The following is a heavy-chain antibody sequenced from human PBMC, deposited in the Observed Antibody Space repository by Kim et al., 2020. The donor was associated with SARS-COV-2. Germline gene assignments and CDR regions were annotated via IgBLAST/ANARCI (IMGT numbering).Heavy chain of an antibody. CDR1: GYSFTSYW. Sequence: GESLKISCKGSGYSFTSYWIGWVRQMPGKGLEWMGIIYPGDSDTRYSPSFQGQVTISADKSISTAYLQWSSLKASDTAMYYCARTAPYSSGWLLYYFDYWSQGTLVTVSS. CDR2: IYPGDSDT. D-gene: IGHD6-19*01. V-gene: IGHV5-51*01. J-gene: IGHJ4*02. CDR3: ARTAPYSSGWLLYYFDY.